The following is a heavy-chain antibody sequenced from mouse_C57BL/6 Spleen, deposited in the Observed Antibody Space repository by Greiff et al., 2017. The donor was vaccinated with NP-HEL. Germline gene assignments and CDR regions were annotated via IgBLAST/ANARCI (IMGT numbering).Heavy chain of an antibody. D-gene: IGHD1-1*01. J-gene: IGHJ1*03. CDR1: GYSITSGYY. CDR3: ARGITTVVNWYFDV. Sequence: EVQLQESGPGLVKPSQSLSLTCSVTGYSITSGYYWNWIRQFPGNKLEWMGYISYDGSNNYNPSLKNRISITRDTSKNQFFLKLNSVTTEDTATYYCARGITTVVNWYFDVWGTGTTVTVSS. CDR2: ISYDGSN. V-gene: IGHV3-6*01.